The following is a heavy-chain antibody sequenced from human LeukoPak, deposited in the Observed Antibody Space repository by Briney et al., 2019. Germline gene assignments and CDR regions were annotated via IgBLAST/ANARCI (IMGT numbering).Heavy chain of an antibody. CDR3: ARRQVDLDAFDI. J-gene: IGHJ3*02. D-gene: IGHD3-3*01. CDR1: GFTFSRYE. CDR2: ISSSGTTI. Sequence: TGESLRLSCAASGFTFSRYEMNWVRQAPGKGLEWVSYISSSGTTIYYADSVKGRFTMSRDNAKTSLYLQMNSLRAEDTAVYYCARRQVDLDAFDIWGQGTMVT. V-gene: IGHV3-48*03.